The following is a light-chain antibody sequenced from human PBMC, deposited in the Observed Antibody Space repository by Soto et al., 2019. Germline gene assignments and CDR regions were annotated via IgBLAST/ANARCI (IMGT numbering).Light chain of an antibody. CDR2: KAS. CDR3: QHYNSYSET. J-gene: IGKJ1*01. CDR1: QDIGNR. V-gene: IGKV1-5*03. Sequence: DIQMTQSPSSVSASVGDRVTLTCRASQDIGNRFAWYQQKSGKAPKLLIYKASTLKSGVPSRFSGSGSGTEFTLTISSLQPDDFATYYCQHYNSYSETFGQGTKVDIK.